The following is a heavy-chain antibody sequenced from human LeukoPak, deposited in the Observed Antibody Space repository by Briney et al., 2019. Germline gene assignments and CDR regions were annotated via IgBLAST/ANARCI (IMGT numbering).Heavy chain of an antibody. CDR2: IYYSGST. D-gene: IGHD5-12*01. J-gene: IGHJ4*02. CDR1: GGSISSSRYS. CDR3: ARQRWLQLLDY. V-gene: IGHV4-39*01. Sequence: PSETLSLTCTVSGGSISSSRYSWGWIRQPPGKGLEWIGSIYYSGSTYYNPSLKSRVTISVETSKNQFSLKLSSVTAADTAVYYCARQRWLQLLDYWGQGTLVTVSS.